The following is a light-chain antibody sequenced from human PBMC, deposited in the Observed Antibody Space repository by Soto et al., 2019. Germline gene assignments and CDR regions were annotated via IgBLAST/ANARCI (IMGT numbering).Light chain of an antibody. CDR1: QSISSW. V-gene: IGKV1-5*01. Sequence: DIQMTQSPSTLSASVGDRVTITCRASQSISSWLAWYQQKPGKAPKLLIYDASSLESGVPSRFSGSGSGTEFTLTISSLPPDDFATYYGKQYNSYSLWTFGQGTKVDIK. CDR3: KQYNSYSLWT. J-gene: IGKJ1*01. CDR2: DAS.